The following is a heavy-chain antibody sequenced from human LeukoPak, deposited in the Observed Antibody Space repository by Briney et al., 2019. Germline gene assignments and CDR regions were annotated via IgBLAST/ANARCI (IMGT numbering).Heavy chain of an antibody. Sequence: PGGSLRLSCAASGLTFSYHWMSWVRQAPGKGLEWVSAISGSGGSTYYADSVKGRFTISRDNSKNTLYLQMNSLRAEDTAVYYCAKVIVGATGYFDYWGQGTLVTVSS. V-gene: IGHV3-23*01. CDR3: AKVIVGATGYFDY. D-gene: IGHD1-26*01. J-gene: IGHJ4*02. CDR2: ISGSGGST. CDR1: GLTFSYHW.